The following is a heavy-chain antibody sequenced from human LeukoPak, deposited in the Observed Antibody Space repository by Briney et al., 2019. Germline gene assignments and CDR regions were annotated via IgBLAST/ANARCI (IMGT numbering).Heavy chain of an antibody. J-gene: IGHJ4*02. CDR1: GYTFTAYF. D-gene: IGHD1-26*01. CDR3: ARGFQWELQAGYYFDY. Sequence: ASVKVSCKASGYTFTAYFIHWVRQAPGQGLEWMGWISPNSGGTNYAQNFQGRVTMTRDTSISTAYMELSRLRSDDTAVYYCARGFQWELQAGYYFDYWGQGTLVTVSS. CDR2: ISPNSGGT. V-gene: IGHV1-2*02.